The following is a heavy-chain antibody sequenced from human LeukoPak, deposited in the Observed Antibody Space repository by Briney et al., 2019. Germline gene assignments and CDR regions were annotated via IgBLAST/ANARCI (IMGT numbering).Heavy chain of an antibody. CDR3: ARGPRRVRAFDI. Sequence: ASVKVSCKASGYTFTSYDINWLRQATGQGLEWMGWMNPNSGNTGYAQKFQGRVTMTRNTSISTAYMELSSLRSEDTAVYYCARGPRRVRAFDIWGQGTMVTVSS. J-gene: IGHJ3*02. CDR2: MNPNSGNT. V-gene: IGHV1-8*01. CDR1: GYTFTSYD.